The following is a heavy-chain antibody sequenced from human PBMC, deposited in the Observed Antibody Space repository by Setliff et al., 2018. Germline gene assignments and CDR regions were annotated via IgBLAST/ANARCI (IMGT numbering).Heavy chain of an antibody. CDR3: ARVTIGVAGYFDF. V-gene: IGHV1-18*01. Sequence: ASVKVSCKASGGTFSSYAISWVRQAPGQGLEWMGWISAYNGNTNYAQKLQGRVTMTTDTSTSTAYMELRSLRSDDAAVYYCARVTIGVAGYFDFWGQGTLVTVS. D-gene: IGHD6-19*01. CDR1: GGTFSSYA. J-gene: IGHJ4*02. CDR2: ISAYNGNT.